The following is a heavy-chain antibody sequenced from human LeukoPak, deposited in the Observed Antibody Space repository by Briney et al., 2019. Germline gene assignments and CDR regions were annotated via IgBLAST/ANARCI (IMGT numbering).Heavy chain of an antibody. CDR3: ARAESSSWYTWFDP. CDR1: GGSISSSSYY. J-gene: IGHJ5*02. CDR2: IYYTGST. D-gene: IGHD6-13*01. V-gene: IGHV4-39*07. Sequence: SETLSLTCTVSGGSISSSSYYWGCIRQPPGRGLECIGSIYYTGSTDHNPSLKSRVTISVDTSKNQFSLKLSSVTAADTAVYYCARAESSSWYTWFDPWGQGTLVTVSS.